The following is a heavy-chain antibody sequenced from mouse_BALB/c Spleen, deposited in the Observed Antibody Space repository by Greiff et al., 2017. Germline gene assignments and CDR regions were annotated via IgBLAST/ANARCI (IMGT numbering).Heavy chain of an antibody. CDR2: IDPANGNT. V-gene: IGHV14-3*02. J-gene: IGHJ2*01. Sequence: EVQGVESGAELVKPGASVKLSCTASGFNIKDTYMHWVKQRPEQGLEWIGRIDPANGNTKYDPKFQGKATITADTSSNTAYLQLSSLTSEDTAVYYCARSDYGKVFDDWGQGTTLTVSS. D-gene: IGHD1-1*01. CDR1: GFNIKDTY. CDR3: ARSDYGKVFDD.